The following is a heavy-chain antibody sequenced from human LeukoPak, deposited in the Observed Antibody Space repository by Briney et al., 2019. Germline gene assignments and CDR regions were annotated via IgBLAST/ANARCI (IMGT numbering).Heavy chain of an antibody. CDR2: IYYSGST. V-gene: IGHV4-59*01. J-gene: IGHJ6*02. Sequence: SETLSLTCPVSGGSISSYYRSWIRQPPGKGLEWVGYIYYSGSTNYNPSFKRRVTISVDPSNNHFALKLSSVTAADTAVYYCARSVEDFWSGYPTGGMDVWGQGTTVTVSS. CDR1: GGSISSYY. D-gene: IGHD3-3*01. CDR3: ARSVEDFWSGYPTGGMDV.